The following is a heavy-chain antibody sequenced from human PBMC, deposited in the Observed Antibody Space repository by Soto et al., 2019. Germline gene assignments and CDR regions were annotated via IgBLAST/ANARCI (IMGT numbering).Heavy chain of an antibody. J-gene: IGHJ3*02. V-gene: IGHV1-18*04. Sequence: GASVKVSCKTSGYTFTNHGINWVRQAPGQGLEWMGWINPYNANTNYAQKLQGRVTMTTDTSTSTAYMDLMSLTSDDTAGYYCARERVAGIGGDALDSWGQGTMVTVSS. CDR1: GYTFTNHG. D-gene: IGHD3-16*01. CDR3: ARERVAGIGGDALDS. CDR2: INPYNANT.